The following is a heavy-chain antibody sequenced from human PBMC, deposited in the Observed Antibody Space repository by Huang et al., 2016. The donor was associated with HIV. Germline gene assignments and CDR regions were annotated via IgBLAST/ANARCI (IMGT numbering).Heavy chain of an antibody. CDR1: GFTFSSYA. CDR3: APPPGVFYYYYYMDV. V-gene: IGHV3-23*01. D-gene: IGHD2-8*01. Sequence: SGFTFSSYAMSWVRQAPGKGLEWVSAISGSGGSTYYEDAVKGRFTISRDNSKNTLYLQMNSLRAEDTAVYYCAPPPGVFYYYYYMDVWGKGTTVTVSS. J-gene: IGHJ6*03. CDR2: ISGSGGST.